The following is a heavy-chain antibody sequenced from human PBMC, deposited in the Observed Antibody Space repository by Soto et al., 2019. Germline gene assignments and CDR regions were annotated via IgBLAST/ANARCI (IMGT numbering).Heavy chain of an antibody. CDR3: ARGVVGLLWFGDVWRDAFDI. Sequence: QVQLVQSGAEVKKPGSSVKVSCKASGGTFSSYTISWVRQAPGQGPEWMGRIIPILGIANYAQEFQGRVTMTADKSTSTAYMELSSLRSEDTAVSYCARGVVGLLWFGDVWRDAFDIWGQGSMVTVSS. CDR2: IIPILGIA. J-gene: IGHJ3*02. V-gene: IGHV1-69*02. D-gene: IGHD3-10*01. CDR1: GGTFSSYT.